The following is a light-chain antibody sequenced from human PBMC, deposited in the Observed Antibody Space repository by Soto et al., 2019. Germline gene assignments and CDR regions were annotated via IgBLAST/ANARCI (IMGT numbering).Light chain of an antibody. CDR3: KQYGSSPRLT. J-gene: IGKJ4*01. V-gene: IGKV3-20*01. CDR1: QSVSSSY. CDR2: GAS. Sequence: EIVLTQSPGTLSLSPGERATLSCRASQSVSSSYLAWYQQKPCQAPRLLIYGASSRATGIPDRFSGSGSGTDFTLTISRLEPEAFAVYCCKQYGSSPRLTFGGGTKVEIK.